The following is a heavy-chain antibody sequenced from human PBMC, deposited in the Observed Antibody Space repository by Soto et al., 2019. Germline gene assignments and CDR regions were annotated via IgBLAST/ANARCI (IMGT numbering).Heavy chain of an antibody. D-gene: IGHD3-16*01. V-gene: IGHV1-18*01. Sequence: QVQLVQSGDEVRKPGSSVKVSCKASGYIFVNYGIAWVRQAPGQGLEWMGWISPYSGNTHYASKVQGRLTIXTXTXTSTAYMDLGSLTADDTAVYYCAMMDNYVTPTPQDVWGQGTTVTVSS. CDR3: AMMDNYVTPTPQDV. CDR2: ISPYSGNT. J-gene: IGHJ6*02. CDR1: GYIFVNYG.